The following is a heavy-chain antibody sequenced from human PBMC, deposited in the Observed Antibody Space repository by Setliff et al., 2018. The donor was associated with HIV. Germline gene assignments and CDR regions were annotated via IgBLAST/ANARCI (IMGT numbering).Heavy chain of an antibody. CDR1: GFTFSAHC. CDR3: VRDVAATNMVRGMLYHYYYMDV. J-gene: IGHJ6*03. D-gene: IGHD3-10*01. V-gene: IGHV3-72*01. Sequence: GGSLRLSCATSGFTFSAHCMDWVRQAPGKGLEWVARSRNKANRYTTEYAASVKGRFTVSRDESENSLSLQMNSLKTEDTAVYYCVRDVAATNMVRGMLYHYYYMDVWGKGTTVTVSS. CDR2: SRNKANRYTT.